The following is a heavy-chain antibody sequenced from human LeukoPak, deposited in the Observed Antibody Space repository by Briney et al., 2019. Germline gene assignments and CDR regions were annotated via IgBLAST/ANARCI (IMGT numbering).Heavy chain of an antibody. V-gene: IGHV3-30*03. J-gene: IGHJ4*02. CDR1: GFTFSSCG. CDR3: ARGLGSHFDWLLYGNWGFDY. Sequence: PGRSLRLSCAASGFTFSSCGMHWVRQAPGKGLEWVAVISYDGSTQYYGDSVKGRFTISRDNSKNTLYLQMNSLRAEDTAVYYCARGLGSHFDWLLYGNWGFDYWGQGTLVTVSS. CDR2: ISYDGSTQ. D-gene: IGHD3-9*01.